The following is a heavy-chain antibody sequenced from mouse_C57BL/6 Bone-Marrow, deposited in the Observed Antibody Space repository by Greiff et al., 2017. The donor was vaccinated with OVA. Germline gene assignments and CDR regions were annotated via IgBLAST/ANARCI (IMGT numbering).Heavy chain of an antibody. Sequence: QVQLKESGAELARPGASVKMSCKASGYTFTSYTMHWVKQRPGQGLEWIGYINPSSGYTKYNQKFKDKATLTADKSSSTAYMQLSSLTSEDSAVYYCAKEGDGDYLDYWGQGTTLTVSS. CDR1: GYTFTSYT. CDR2: INPSSGYT. V-gene: IGHV1-4*01. CDR3: AKEGDGDYLDY. J-gene: IGHJ2*01. D-gene: IGHD2-3*01.